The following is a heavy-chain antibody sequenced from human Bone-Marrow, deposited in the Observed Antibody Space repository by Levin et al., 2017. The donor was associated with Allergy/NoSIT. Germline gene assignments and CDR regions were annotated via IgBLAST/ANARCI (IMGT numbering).Heavy chain of an antibody. V-gene: IGHV1-69*06. CDR2: IIPIFGTA. D-gene: IGHD6-13*01. J-gene: IGHJ6*02. CDR1: GGTFSSYA. Sequence: KISCKASGGTFSSYAISWVRQAPGQGLEWMGGIIPIFGTANYAQKFQGRVTITADKSTSTAYMELSSLRSEDTGVYYCARDQGPEGQQLYQATVRYYYYYYGMDVWGQGTTVTVSS. CDR3: ARDQGPEGQQLYQATVRYYYYYYGMDV.